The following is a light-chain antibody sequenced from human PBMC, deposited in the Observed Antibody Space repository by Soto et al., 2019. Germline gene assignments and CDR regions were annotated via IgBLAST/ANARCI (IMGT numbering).Light chain of an antibody. Sequence: QSVLTQPPSASETPGQRVSITCSGSDSNIGSNSVHWYQQVPGMAPKLLVYKSDQRPSGVPDRFSGSKSVTSASLAISGLRAEDEAEYYCATWDDGLSGVLFGGGTKLTVL. CDR2: KSD. V-gene: IGLV1-47*01. J-gene: IGLJ2*01. CDR1: DSNIGSNS. CDR3: ATWDDGLSGVL.